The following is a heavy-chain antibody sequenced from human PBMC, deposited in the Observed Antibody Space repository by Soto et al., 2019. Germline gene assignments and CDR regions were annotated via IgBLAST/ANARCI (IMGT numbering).Heavy chain of an antibody. Sequence: GGSLRLSCAASGFTFSSYGMHWVRQAPGKGLEWVSSISSSSSYIYYADSVKGRFTISRDNAKNSLYLQMNSLRAEDTAVYYCARGFTVVAATKDYYYYMDVWGKGTTVTVSS. J-gene: IGHJ6*03. D-gene: IGHD2-15*01. CDR3: ARGFTVVAATKDYYYYMDV. V-gene: IGHV3-21*01. CDR2: ISSSSSYI. CDR1: GFTFSSYG.